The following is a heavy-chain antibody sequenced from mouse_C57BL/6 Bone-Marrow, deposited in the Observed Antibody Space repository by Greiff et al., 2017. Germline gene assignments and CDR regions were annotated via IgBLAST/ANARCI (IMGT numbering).Heavy chain of an antibody. V-gene: IGHV1-76*01. D-gene: IGHD1-1*01. J-gene: IGHJ1*03. CDR3: ARGDYGSSCWYFDV. Sequence: QVQLKQSGAELVRPGASVKLSCKASGYTFTDYYITWVKQRPGQGLEWIARIYPGSGNTYYNEKFKGKATLTAEKSSSTAYMQLSSLTSEDSAVYFCARGDYGSSCWYFDVWGTGTTVTVSS. CDR2: IYPGSGNT. CDR1: GYTFTDYY.